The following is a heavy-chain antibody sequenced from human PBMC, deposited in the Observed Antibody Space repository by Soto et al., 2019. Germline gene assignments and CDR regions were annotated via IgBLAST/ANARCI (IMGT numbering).Heavy chain of an antibody. Sequence: SGPTLVNPTQTLILTCSFSGFSLTTRPVGVAWIRQPPGKALEWLAVIYWDDDKRYSPSLRSRLTISKDTSKNQVVLSMTNMDPVDTATYYCAHRLGGFTWNDGYLDYWGQGTLVTVSS. CDR2: IYWDDDK. D-gene: IGHD1-1*01. CDR3: AHRLGGFTWNDGYLDY. J-gene: IGHJ4*02. CDR1: GFSLTTRPVG. V-gene: IGHV2-5*02.